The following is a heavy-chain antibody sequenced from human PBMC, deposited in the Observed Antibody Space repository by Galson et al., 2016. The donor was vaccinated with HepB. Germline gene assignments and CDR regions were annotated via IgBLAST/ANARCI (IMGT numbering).Heavy chain of an antibody. CDR3: ARDGDYEVNALDM. D-gene: IGHD3-16*01. CDR2: INADNGNT. Sequence: SVKVSCKASGYTFTINGLHWVRQAPGQGLEWMAWINADNGNTRYSESFQDRVILTRDTSASTAYMEMRSLRSEDTAIYDCARDGDYEVNALDMWGQGTMVTVSS. V-gene: IGHV1-3*01. J-gene: IGHJ3*02. CDR1: GYTFTING.